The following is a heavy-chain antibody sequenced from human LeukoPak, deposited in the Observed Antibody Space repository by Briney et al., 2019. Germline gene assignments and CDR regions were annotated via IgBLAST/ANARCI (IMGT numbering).Heavy chain of an antibody. CDR3: AKFADYYDSSGPLGYGY. V-gene: IGHV3-23*01. CDR2: ISGSGGST. Sequence: GGSLRLSCAASGFTFSSYAMSWVRQAPGKGLEWVSAISGSGGSTYCADSVKGRFTISRDNSKNTLYLQMNSLRAEDTAVYYCAKFADYYDSSGPLGYGYWGQGTLVTVSS. D-gene: IGHD3-22*01. J-gene: IGHJ4*02. CDR1: GFTFSSYA.